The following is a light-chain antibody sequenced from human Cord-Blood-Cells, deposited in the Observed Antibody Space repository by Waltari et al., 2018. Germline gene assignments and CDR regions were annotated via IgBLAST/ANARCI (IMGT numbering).Light chain of an antibody. CDR1: SSDVGGYNY. V-gene: IGLV2-14*01. Sequence: SALTQPASVSGSPGQSITISCTGTSSDVGGYNYVSWYQPHPGKAPKLRIYDVSNRPSGVSNRFSGSKSGNTASLTISGLQAEDEADYYCSSYTSSSVVFGGGTKLTVL. CDR2: DVS. CDR3: SSYTSSSVV. J-gene: IGLJ2*01.